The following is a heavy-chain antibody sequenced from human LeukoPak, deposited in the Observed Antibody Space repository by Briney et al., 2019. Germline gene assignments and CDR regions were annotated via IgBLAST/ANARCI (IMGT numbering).Heavy chain of an antibody. D-gene: IGHD3-10*01. Sequence: SETLSLTCAVYGGSFSGYYWSWIRQPPGKGLEWIGEINHSGSTNYNPSLKSRVTISVDTSKNQFSLKLSSVTAADTAVYYCARHKFRGYFQHWGQGTLVTVSS. V-gene: IGHV4-34*01. CDR3: ARHKFRGYFQH. CDR1: GGSFSGYY. CDR2: INHSGST. J-gene: IGHJ1*01.